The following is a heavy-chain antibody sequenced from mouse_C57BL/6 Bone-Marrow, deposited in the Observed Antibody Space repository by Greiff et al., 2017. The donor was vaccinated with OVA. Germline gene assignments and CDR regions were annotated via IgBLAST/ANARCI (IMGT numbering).Heavy chain of an antibody. CDR3: ARLRRLYDGYFYWYFDV. Sequence: EVKLVESGGGLVKPGGSLKLSCAASGFTFSDSGMHWVRQAPEQGLAWVAYISSGSSTIYYADTVKGRFTISRDNAKNTLFLQMTSLRSEDTAMYYCARLRRLYDGYFYWYFDVWGTGTTVTVSS. CDR2: ISSGSSTI. D-gene: IGHD2-3*01. CDR1: GFTFSDSG. J-gene: IGHJ1*03. V-gene: IGHV5-17*01.